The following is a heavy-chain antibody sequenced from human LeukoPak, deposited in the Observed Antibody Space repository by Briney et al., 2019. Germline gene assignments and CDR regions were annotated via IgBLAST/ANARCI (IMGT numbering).Heavy chain of an antibody. CDR2: ISYDGSNK. J-gene: IGHJ4*02. V-gene: IGHV3-30*18. CDR1: GFTFSSYG. D-gene: IGHD6-19*01. CDR3: AKDQRGSSGWYERRTY. Sequence: PGGSLRLSCAASGFTFSSYGMHWVRQAPGKGLEWVAVISYDGSNKYYADSVKGRFTISRDNSKNTLYLQMNSLRAEDTAVYYCAKDQRGSSGWYERRTYWGQGTLVTVSS.